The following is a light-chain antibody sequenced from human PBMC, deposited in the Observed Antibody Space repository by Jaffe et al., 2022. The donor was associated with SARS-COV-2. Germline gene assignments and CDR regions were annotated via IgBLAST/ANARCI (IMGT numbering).Light chain of an antibody. CDR1: QSLQSNSNGKNY. V-gene: IGKV4-1*01. CDR2: WAS. Sequence: IVMTQSPDSLAVSLGERATINCKSSQSLQSNSNGKNYLAWYQQTPGQPPKLLIYWASTRESGVPDRFSGSGSGTDFTLSISSLQAEDVAVYYCQQYFSTPPHTFGQGTKLEIK. CDR3: QQYFSTPPHT. J-gene: IGKJ2*01.